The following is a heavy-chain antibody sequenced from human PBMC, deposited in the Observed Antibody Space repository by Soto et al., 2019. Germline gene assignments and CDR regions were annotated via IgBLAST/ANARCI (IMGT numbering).Heavy chain of an antibody. J-gene: IGHJ4*02. CDR2: ISGSGGST. CDR1: GFTFSSYA. CDR3: AKDLFKRAGIAAAGTPRPLDY. V-gene: IGHV3-23*01. D-gene: IGHD6-13*01. Sequence: GGSLRLSCAASGFTFSSYAMSWVRQAPGKGLEWVSAISGSGGSTYYADSVKGRFTISRDNSKNTLYLQMNSLRAEDRAVSYCAKDLFKRAGIAAAGTPRPLDYWGQGTLVTVSS.